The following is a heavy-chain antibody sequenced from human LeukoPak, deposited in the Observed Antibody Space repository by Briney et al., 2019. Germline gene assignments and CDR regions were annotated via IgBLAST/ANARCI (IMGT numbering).Heavy chain of an antibody. CDR3: ARHGAFCSSTSCRPKHWLDP. J-gene: IGHJ5*02. CDR2: ISSSGSTI. V-gene: IGHV3-11*01. D-gene: IGHD2-2*01. Sequence: PGGSLRLSCAASGFTFSDYYMSWIRQAPGKGLEWVSYISSSGSTIYYADSVKGRFTISRDNAKNSLYLQMNSLGAEDTAVYYCARHGAFCSSTSCRPKHWLDPWGQGTLVTVSS. CDR1: GFTFSDYY.